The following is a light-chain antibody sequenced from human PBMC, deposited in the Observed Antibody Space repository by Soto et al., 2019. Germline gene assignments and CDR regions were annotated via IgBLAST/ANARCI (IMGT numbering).Light chain of an antibody. J-gene: IGLJ1*01. Sequence: QSALTQPASVSGSPGQSITISCAGTSSDVGAYNYVSWYQHHPGKAPKLMIYDVNNRPSGDSNRFSGSKSGNTASLTISGLHAEDEAAYYCSSWTSGATYVFGSGTKLTVL. CDR1: SSDVGAYNY. CDR3: SSWTSGATYV. V-gene: IGLV2-14*03. CDR2: DVN.